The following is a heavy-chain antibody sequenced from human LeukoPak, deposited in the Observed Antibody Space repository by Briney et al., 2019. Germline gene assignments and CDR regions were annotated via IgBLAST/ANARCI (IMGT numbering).Heavy chain of an antibody. V-gene: IGHV4-59*08. Sequence: SENLSLTCTVSGGSISSYYWSWIRQPPGKGLEWIGYIYYSGSTNYNPSLKSRVTISVDTSKNQFSLKLSSVTAADTAVYYCARQGRYCSSTSCYVWFDPWGQGTLVTVSS. D-gene: IGHD2-2*01. CDR3: ARQGRYCSSTSCYVWFDP. J-gene: IGHJ5*02. CDR2: IYYSGST. CDR1: GGSISSYY.